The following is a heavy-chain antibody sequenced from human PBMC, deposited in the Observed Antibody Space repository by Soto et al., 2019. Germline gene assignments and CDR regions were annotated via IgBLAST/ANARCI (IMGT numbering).Heavy chain of an antibody. Sequence: ASVQVSCKVSGYTLTELSMHWVRQAPGKGLEWKGGFDPEDGETIYAQKFQGRVTMTEDTSTDTAYVELSSLRSEDTAVYYCATASIVVVTAISWFDPWGQGTLVTVSS. V-gene: IGHV1-24*01. CDR1: GYTLTELS. CDR2: FDPEDGET. J-gene: IGHJ5*02. CDR3: ATASIVVVTAISWFDP. D-gene: IGHD2-21*02.